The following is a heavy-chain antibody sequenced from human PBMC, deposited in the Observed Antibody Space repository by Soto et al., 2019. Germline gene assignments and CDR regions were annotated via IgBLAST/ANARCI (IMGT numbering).Heavy chain of an antibody. CDR1: GYSFGSYW. CDR2: IYPGDSDT. CDR3: ARYCSGGSCYRPSYQFDY. J-gene: IGHJ4*02. V-gene: IGHV5-51*01. Sequence: PGESLKISCKVSGYSFGSYWVGWVRQMPGKGLELMGIIYPGDSDTKYSPSFQGQVTISADKSISTAYLQWASLKASDTAVYYCARYCSGGSCYRPSYQFDYWGQGTVVTVSS. D-gene: IGHD2-15*01.